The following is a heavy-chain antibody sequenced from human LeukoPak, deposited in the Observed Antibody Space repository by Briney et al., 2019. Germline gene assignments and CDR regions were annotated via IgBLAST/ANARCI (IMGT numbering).Heavy chain of an antibody. Sequence: GASVRVSCKALGYSFRDHHVIWVRQAPGQGLEWMGWIHPNTGDTKFGQNFQGRLTMTWDTSISTAYLDLHGLTSDDTAVFYCSSHYGPAPVWGQGTLVTASS. CDR1: GYSFRDHH. J-gene: IGHJ4*02. CDR2: IHPNTGDT. V-gene: IGHV1-2*02. CDR3: SSHYGPAPV. D-gene: IGHD3-10*01.